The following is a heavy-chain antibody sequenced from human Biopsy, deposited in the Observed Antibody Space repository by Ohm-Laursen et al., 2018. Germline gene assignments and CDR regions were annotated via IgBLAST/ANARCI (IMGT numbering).Heavy chain of an antibody. CDR3: ARADPPLFYYGSGSSNWFDP. CDR1: GYTFTSYD. V-gene: IGHV1-8*01. D-gene: IGHD3-10*01. J-gene: IGHJ5*02. Sequence: ASVKVSCKASGYTFTSYDIKWVRQATGQGLEYLGWMNPDSGNTGYAQNFQGRVTMTRNTSISTAYMELSSLRSEDTAVYFCARADPPLFYYGSGSSNWFDPWGQGTLVTVSS. CDR2: MNPDSGNT.